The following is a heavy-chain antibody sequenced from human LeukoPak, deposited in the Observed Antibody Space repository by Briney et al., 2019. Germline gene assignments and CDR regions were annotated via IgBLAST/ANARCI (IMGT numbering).Heavy chain of an antibody. CDR3: AKLPRSIYEKYFQH. J-gene: IGHJ1*01. V-gene: IGHV3-23*01. CDR2: ISGSGGST. Sequence: SGGSLRLSCAASGFTFSSYAMSWVRQAPGKGLEWVSAISGSGGSTYYADSVKGRFTISRDNSKNTLYLQMNSLRAEDTAVYYCAKLPRSIYEKYFQHWGQGTLVTVSS. CDR1: GFTFSSYA. D-gene: IGHD5/OR15-5a*01.